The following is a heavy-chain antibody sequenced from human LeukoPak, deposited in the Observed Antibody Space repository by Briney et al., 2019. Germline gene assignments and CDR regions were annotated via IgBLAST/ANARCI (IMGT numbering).Heavy chain of an antibody. V-gene: IGHV1-69*04. CDR2: IIPILGIA. CDR1: GGTFSSYA. CDR3: ARGALLYDSSGYTDY. D-gene: IGHD3-22*01. Sequence: SVKVSCKASGGTFSSYAISWVRQAPGQGLEWMGRIIPILGIANYAQKFQGRVTITADKSTSTAYMELSSLRSEDTAVYYCARGALLYDSSGYTDYWGQGTLVTVSS. J-gene: IGHJ4*02.